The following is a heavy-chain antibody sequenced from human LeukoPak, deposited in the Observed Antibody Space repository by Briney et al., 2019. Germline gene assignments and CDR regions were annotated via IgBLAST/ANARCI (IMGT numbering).Heavy chain of an antibody. CDR2: ISSSSGYI. V-gene: IGHV3-21*01. CDR3: ARSHRDDSSGYYFYAMDV. D-gene: IGHD3-22*01. Sequence: PGGSLRLSCAASGFTFSSYSMNWVRQAPGKGLEWVSSISSSSGYIYYADSVKGRSTISRDNAKNSLYLQMNSLRAEDTAVYYCARSHRDDSSGYYFYAMDVWGQGTTVTVSS. CDR1: GFTFSSYS. J-gene: IGHJ6*02.